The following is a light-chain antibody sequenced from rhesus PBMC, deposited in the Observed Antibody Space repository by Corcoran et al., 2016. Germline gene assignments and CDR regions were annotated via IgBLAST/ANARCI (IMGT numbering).Light chain of an antibody. CDR3: QQGYSYPPT. CDR1: QSLNNY. J-gene: IGKJ1*01. CDR2: RTS. V-gene: IGKV1-43*03. Sequence: DIQMTQSPSSLSASVGDRVTITCQASQSLNNYLNWYQQKTGKIPKLLIYRTSSLQSGIPSRFSGSGSVTDFTLTISSLQPEDFATYYCQQGYSYPPTFGQGTKVEIK.